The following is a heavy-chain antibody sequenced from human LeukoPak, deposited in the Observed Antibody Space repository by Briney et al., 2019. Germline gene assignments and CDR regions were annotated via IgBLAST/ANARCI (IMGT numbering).Heavy chain of an antibody. CDR2: ISGSAHKI. CDR1: GFTFSNYA. J-gene: IGHJ4*02. CDR3: AGRVTGYSSGYVY. V-gene: IGHV3-23*01. D-gene: IGHD5-18*01. Sequence: GGSLRLSCVASGFTFSNYAMSWVRQAPEKGLDWVSVISGSAHKIRYADSVKGRFTISRDNSENTVCLQMNNLRAEDTALYYCAGRVTGYSSGYVYWGQGTLVTVSS.